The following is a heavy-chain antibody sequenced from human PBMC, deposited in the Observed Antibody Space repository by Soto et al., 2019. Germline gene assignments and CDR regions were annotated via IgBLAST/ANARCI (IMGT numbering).Heavy chain of an antibody. CDR1: GYTFSTYE. D-gene: IGHD1-26*01. CDR3: ARGGGATFTHYYYYMDV. Sequence: QVQLVQSGAEVKKPGASVKVSCEASGYTFSTYEMHWVRQAPGQRPEWVGWINGGNGKSKYSETLQGRVTFTKDTSPSTAYMEWTSLISEDTAVYYCARGGGATFTHYYYYMDVWGTGTTVTVSS. CDR2: INGGNGKS. V-gene: IGHV1-3*01. J-gene: IGHJ6*03.